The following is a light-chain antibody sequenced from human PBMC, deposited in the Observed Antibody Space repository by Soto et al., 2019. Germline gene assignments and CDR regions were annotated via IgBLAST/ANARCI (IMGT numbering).Light chain of an antibody. CDR3: QQFNNYQFT. CDR1: QGISSA. V-gene: IGKV1D-13*01. Sequence: AIQLTQSPSSLSASVGDRVTITCRASQGISSALAWYQQKPGKAPKLLIYDASSLESGVPSRFSGSGSGTDFTLTISSLQPEDFATYYCQQFNNYQFTFGPGIKVDIK. CDR2: DAS. J-gene: IGKJ3*01.